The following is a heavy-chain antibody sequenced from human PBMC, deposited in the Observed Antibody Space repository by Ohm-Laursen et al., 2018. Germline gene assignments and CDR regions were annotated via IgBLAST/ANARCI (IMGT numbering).Heavy chain of an antibody. D-gene: IGHD3-3*01. CDR3: ARDARDALRLLEIDF. Sequence: SLRLSCAASGFTFDDYAMHWVRQAPGKGLEWVSGISWNSGSIGCADSVKGRFTISRDNGRNSVYLEMGSLRADNTAVYYCARDARDALRLLEIDFWGQGTLVTVSS. V-gene: IGHV3-9*01. J-gene: IGHJ4*02. CDR2: ISWNSGSI. CDR1: GFTFDDYA.